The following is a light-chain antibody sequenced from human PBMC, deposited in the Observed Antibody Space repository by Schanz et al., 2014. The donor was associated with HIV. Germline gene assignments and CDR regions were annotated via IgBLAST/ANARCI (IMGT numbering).Light chain of an antibody. J-gene: IGLJ3*02. CDR1: SSDVGSYSL. CDR2: DVS. Sequence: QSALTQPASVSGSPGQSITISCTGTSSDVGSYSLVSWYQQHPGKAPKLMIYDVSNRPSGVSNRFSGSKSGNTASLTISGLQAEDEADYYCSSYTSSSTWVFGGGTKLTVL. V-gene: IGLV2-14*02. CDR3: SSYTSSSTWV.